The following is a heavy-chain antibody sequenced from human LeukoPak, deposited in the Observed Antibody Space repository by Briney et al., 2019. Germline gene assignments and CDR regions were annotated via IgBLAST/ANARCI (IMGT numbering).Heavy chain of an antibody. CDR1: GFTFSSYA. V-gene: IGHV3-23*01. Sequence: GGSLRLSCAASGFTFSSYAMSWVRQAPGKGLEWVSAISGSGGSTYYADSVKGRLTISRDNSKNTLYLQMNSLRAEDTAIYYCAKGALNFDWLLAASWVDYRGQGTLVTVSS. J-gene: IGHJ4*02. CDR3: AKGALNFDWLLAASWVDY. D-gene: IGHD3-9*01. CDR2: ISGSGGST.